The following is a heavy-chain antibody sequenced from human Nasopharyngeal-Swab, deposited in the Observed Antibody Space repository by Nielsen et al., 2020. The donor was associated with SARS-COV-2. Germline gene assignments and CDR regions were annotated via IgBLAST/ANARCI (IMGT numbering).Heavy chain of an antibody. J-gene: IGHJ3*01. CDR3: ARDRDWAFDV. V-gene: IGHV3-33*01. Sequence: GESLKISCAASGFTFSSNAMHWVRQAPGKGLEWVAVIWHDGSRKHYADSLKGRFTISRDHAKNSLYLQMSSLRVEDTAVYYCARDRDWAFDVWGQGAVVTVSS. CDR1: GFTFSSNA. CDR2: IWHDGSRK. D-gene: IGHD2-21*01.